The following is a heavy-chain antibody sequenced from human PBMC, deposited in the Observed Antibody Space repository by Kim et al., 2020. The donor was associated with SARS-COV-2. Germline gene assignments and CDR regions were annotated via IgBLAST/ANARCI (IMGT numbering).Heavy chain of an antibody. D-gene: IGHD6-13*01. CDR2: VGGSGGNT. J-gene: IGHJ4*02. Sequence: AGSLRLSCAASGFTFSTYAMSWVRQAPGKGLEWVSTVGGSGGNTYHADSAKGRFTIFRDNSKNTVDLQMNSLRAEDAAVYYGAKGRAENMAAAFNYWGQG. CDR1: GFTFSTYA. CDR3: AKGRAENMAAAFNY. V-gene: IGHV3-23*01.